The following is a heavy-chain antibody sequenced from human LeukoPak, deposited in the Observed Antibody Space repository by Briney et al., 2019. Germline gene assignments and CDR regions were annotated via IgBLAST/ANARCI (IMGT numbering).Heavy chain of an antibody. V-gene: IGHV4-59*02. CDR3: VRDWEGFNFDI. CDR2: IHNSGST. Sequence: SETLSLTXTVSGGSVSSYYWSWIRQPPGEGLEWIAYIHNSGSTNYNPSLKSRATLAVDTSKNQFSLKLSSVTAADTAMYYCVRDWEGFNFDIWGQGTVVTVSS. J-gene: IGHJ3*02. CDR1: GGSVSSYY. D-gene: IGHD1-26*01.